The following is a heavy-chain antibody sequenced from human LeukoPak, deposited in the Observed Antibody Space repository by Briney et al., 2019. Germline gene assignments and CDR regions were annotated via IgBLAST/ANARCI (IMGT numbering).Heavy chain of an antibody. D-gene: IGHD2-15*01. CDR1: GGSISTYY. J-gene: IGHJ4*02. CDR2: IYYSGST. V-gene: IGHV4-59*01. Sequence: KASETLSLTCTVSGGSISTYYWSWIRQSPGRGLEWIGYIYYSGSTNYNPSLKSRVTISEDTSKNQFSLRLSSVTAADTAVYYCARSVVLYYFDYWGQGTLVTVSS. CDR3: ARSVVLYYFDY.